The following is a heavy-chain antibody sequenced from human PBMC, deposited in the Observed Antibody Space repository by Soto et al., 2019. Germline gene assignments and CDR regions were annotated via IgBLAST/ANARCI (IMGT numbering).Heavy chain of an antibody. CDR2: SSPRGDTI. V-gene: IGHV3-48*02. CDR3: AKRPHTNVGCPYYFES. D-gene: IGHD6-19*01. Sequence: PGGSLRLSCVASGFSLANYPMNWVRQTPGKGLEWISYSSPRGDTIYYADSVEGRFTISRDNARNSLSLHMSSLRDEDSALYYCAKRPHTNVGCPYYFESWGQGVPVTVSS. CDR1: GFSLANYP. J-gene: IGHJ4*02.